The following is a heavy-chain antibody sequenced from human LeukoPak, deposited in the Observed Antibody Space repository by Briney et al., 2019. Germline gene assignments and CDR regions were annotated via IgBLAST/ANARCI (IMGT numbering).Heavy chain of an antibody. V-gene: IGHV3-30*02. CDR1: GFTFSSYG. D-gene: IGHD1-26*01. Sequence: GGSLRLSCAASGFTFSSYGMHWVRQAPGKGLEWVAFIRYDGSNKYYADSVKGRFTISRDNSKNTLYLQMNSLRAEDTAVYYCANRGVGATRFAFDIWGQGTMVTVSS. CDR2: IRYDGSNK. J-gene: IGHJ3*02. CDR3: ANRGVGATRFAFDI.